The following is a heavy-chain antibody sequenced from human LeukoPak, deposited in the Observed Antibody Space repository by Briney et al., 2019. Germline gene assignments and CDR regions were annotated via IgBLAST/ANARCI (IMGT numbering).Heavy chain of an antibody. J-gene: IGHJ4*02. CDR1: GFTFSSYW. Sequence: GGSLRLSCAASGFTFSSYWMSWVRQAPGKGLEWVANIKQDGSEKYYVDSVKGRFTISRDNSKNTLYLQMNSLRAEDTAVYYCARAMRVAAAEYFFDYWGQGTLVTVSS. D-gene: IGHD6-13*01. CDR3: ARAMRVAAAEYFFDY. CDR2: IKQDGSEK. V-gene: IGHV3-7*03.